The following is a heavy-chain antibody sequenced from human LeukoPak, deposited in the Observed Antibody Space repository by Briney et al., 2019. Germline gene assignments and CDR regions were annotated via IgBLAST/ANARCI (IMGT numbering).Heavy chain of an antibody. J-gene: IGHJ4*02. Sequence: GGSLRLSCAASGFTFHHYSMHWVRQPPGKGLEWVSLISWDGGITYYADSVRGRFTISRDNGKNSLSLEMNSLRTEDTALYYCAKDSNTGGYSFGSWGQGTLVTVTP. CDR3: AKDSNTGGYSFGS. V-gene: IGHV3-43*01. CDR2: ISWDGGIT. D-gene: IGHD5-12*01. CDR1: GFTFHHYS.